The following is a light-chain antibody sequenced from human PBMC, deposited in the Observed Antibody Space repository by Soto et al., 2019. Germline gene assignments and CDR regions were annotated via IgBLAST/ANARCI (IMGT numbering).Light chain of an antibody. CDR2: DAF. J-gene: IGKJ5*01. V-gene: IGKV1-33*01. CDR3: QQYDTFPVT. Sequence: DIQMTQSPSSLSASVGDRVTITCQASQDINSYLSWYQQRPGKAPKLLIDDAFTLETGVPSRFSGRGSGTDFIFTSSSLQPEDFATYDCQQYDTFPVTFGQGTRLEIK. CDR1: QDINSY.